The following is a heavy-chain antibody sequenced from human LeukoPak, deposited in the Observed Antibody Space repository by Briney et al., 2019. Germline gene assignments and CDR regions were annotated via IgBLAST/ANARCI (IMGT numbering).Heavy chain of an antibody. V-gene: IGHV3-23*01. CDR1: GVTFSTYS. Sequence: PGGSLRLSCTASGVTFSTYSMNWVRQTPEKGLVWVSSISGSGGSTYCAESVKGRFSISRDNSKKMMFLQMNSLRADDAAVYYCAKGGQNFDFWRFDYWGQGIQVTVSS. D-gene: IGHD3-3*01. CDR2: ISGSGGST. J-gene: IGHJ4*02. CDR3: AKGGQNFDFWRFDY.